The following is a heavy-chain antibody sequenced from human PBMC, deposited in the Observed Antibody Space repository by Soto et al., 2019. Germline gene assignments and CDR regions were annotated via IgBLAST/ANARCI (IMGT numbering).Heavy chain of an antibody. CDR3: ARELISAVGAIDY. CDR2: INPNSGGT. CDR1: GYTFTDYY. D-gene: IGHD6-13*01. Sequence: QVQLVQSGAEVKKPGASVRVSCKASGYTFTDYYIHWVRQAPGQGLEWMGWINPNSGGTNYAQKFQGRVTMTRDTSISTAYMDLSRLSSDDTAVYSCARELISAVGAIDYWGQGTLVTVSS. V-gene: IGHV1-2*02. J-gene: IGHJ4*02.